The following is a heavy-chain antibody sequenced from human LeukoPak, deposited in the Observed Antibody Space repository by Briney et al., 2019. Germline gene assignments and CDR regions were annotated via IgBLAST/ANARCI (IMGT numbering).Heavy chain of an antibody. CDR1: GFTFSSYW. Sequence: GSLRLSCAASGFTFSSYWMSWVRQAPGKGLEWVANIKQDGSEKYYVDSVKGRFTISRDNAKNSLYLQMNSLRAEDTAVYYCARMNYYDSSGSYPWGQGTLVTVSS. J-gene: IGHJ5*02. D-gene: IGHD3-22*01. CDR2: IKQDGSEK. CDR3: ARMNYYDSSGSYP. V-gene: IGHV3-7*01.